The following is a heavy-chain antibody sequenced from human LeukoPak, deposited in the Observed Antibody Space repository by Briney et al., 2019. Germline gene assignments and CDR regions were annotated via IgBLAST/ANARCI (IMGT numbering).Heavy chain of an antibody. V-gene: IGHV1-3*01. CDR1: GYTFTSYA. CDR3: ARERVVKSYYYYGMDV. J-gene: IGHJ6*02. CDR2: INAGNGNT. D-gene: IGHD4-23*01. Sequence: ASVKVSCKASGYTFTSYAMHWVRQAPGQRLEWMGWINAGNGNTKYSQKFQGRVTITRDTSASTAYMELSSLRSEDTAVYHCARERVVKSYYYYGMDVWGQGTTVTVSS.